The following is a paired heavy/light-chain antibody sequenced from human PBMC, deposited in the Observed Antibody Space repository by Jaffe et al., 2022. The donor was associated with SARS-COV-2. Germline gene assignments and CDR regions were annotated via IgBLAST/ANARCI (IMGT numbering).Heavy chain of an antibody. CDR1: GYSFTSNW. CDR3: ASVYYDISGHGFDI. Sequence: EVQLVQSGAEVKKPGESLNISCKGSGYSFTSNWIGWVRQMPGKGLEWMGILYPGGSDTRYSPSFQGQVSISADTSISTAYLQWSSLKAADTAMYYCASVYYDISGHGFDIWGQGTMVTVSS. J-gene: IGHJ3*02. V-gene: IGHV5-51*01. CDR2: LYPGGSDT. D-gene: IGHD3-22*01.
Light chain of an antibody. CDR1: QSVLSSSNNKNY. CDR3: QQYFRSPPWT. CDR2: WAS. J-gene: IGKJ1*01. Sequence: DIVMTQSPDSLAVSLGERATINCKSSQSVLSSSNNKNYLAWYQQKPGQPPKLLIYWASTRFSGVPDRFSGSGSGTGFTLTISSLQAEDVAVYYCQQYFRSPPWTFGQGTKVEIK. V-gene: IGKV4-1*01.